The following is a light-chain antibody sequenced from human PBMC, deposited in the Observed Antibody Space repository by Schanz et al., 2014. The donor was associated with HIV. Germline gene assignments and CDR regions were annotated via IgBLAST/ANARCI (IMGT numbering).Light chain of an antibody. CDR3: QQSYSTYT. CDR2: SAS. Sequence: IQMTQSPSSLSASVGDRVTITCRASQSVSWFLNWYQQKPGKAPKLLIYSASNLQSGVPSRFSGSGSGTDFTLTISSLQLEDSATYFCQQSYSTYTFGQGTKVETK. V-gene: IGKV1-39*01. J-gene: IGKJ2*01. CDR1: QSVSWF.